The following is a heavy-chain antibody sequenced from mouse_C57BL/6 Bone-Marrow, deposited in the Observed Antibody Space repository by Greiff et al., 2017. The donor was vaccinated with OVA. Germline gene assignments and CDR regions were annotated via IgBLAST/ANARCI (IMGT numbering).Heavy chain of an antibody. Sequence: EVQLQESGGGLVKPGGSLKLSCAASGFTFSSYAMSWVRQTPEKRLEWVATISDGGSYTYYPDNVKGRFTISRDNAKNNLYLQMSHLKSEDTAMYYCAKNYYGSSGGYFDVWGTGTTVTVSS. V-gene: IGHV5-4*01. CDR2: ISDGGSYT. J-gene: IGHJ1*03. D-gene: IGHD1-1*01. CDR3: AKNYYGSSGGYFDV. CDR1: GFTFSSYA.